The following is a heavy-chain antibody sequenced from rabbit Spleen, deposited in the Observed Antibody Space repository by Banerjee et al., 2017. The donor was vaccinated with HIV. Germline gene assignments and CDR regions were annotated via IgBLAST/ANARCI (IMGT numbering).Heavy chain of an antibody. CDR2: IYAGSSSST. V-gene: IGHV1S40*01. J-gene: IGHJ6*01. CDR3: ARDTSSSFSSYGMDL. Sequence: QSLEESGGDLVKPGASLTLTCTASGFSFSSDYYMCWVRQAPGKGLESIACIYAGSSSSTYYASWAKGRFTISKTSSTTVTLHMTSLTAADTATYFCARDTSSSFSSYGMDLWGQGTLVTVS. D-gene: IGHD1-1*01. CDR1: GFSFSSDYY.